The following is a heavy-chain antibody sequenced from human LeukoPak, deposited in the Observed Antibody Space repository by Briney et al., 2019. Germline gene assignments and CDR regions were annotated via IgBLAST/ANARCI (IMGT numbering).Heavy chain of an antibody. V-gene: IGHV1-18*04. Sequence: ASVKVSCKASGYTFTSYGISWVRQAPGQGLEWMGWISAYNGNTTYAQKLQGRVTMTTDTSTSTAYMELRSLRSDDTAVYYCARDFATMVRGVYNFDYWGQGTLVTVSS. CDR2: ISAYNGNT. J-gene: IGHJ4*02. CDR3: ARDFATMVRGVYNFDY. D-gene: IGHD3-10*01. CDR1: GYTFTSYG.